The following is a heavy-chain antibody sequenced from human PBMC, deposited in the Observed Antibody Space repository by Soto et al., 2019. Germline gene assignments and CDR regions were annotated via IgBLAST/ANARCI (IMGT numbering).Heavy chain of an antibody. J-gene: IGHJ1*01. CDR1: GFTFSSYA. Sequence: GGSLRLSCAASGFTFSSYAMSWVRQAPGKGLEWVSAISGSGGSTYYADSVKGRFTISRDNSKNTLYLQMNSLRAEDTAVYYCAKDRGLAAAGTPLPPEYFQHWGQGTLVTVSS. D-gene: IGHD6-13*01. CDR3: AKDRGLAAAGTPLPPEYFQH. V-gene: IGHV3-23*01. CDR2: ISGSGGST.